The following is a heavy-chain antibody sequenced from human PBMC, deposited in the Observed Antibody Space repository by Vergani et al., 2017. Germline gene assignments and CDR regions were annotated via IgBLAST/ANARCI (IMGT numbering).Heavy chain of an antibody. CDR3: AREYSSTSGRAFDF. Sequence: EVHLLESGGGQVEAGGSLRLSCVASGFTFSNSAMSWVRQTSGKGLEWVSFVSTGTKSQSYAESVKGRFTISRDSAKNSLYLQMDSLRAEDTAVYYCAREYSSTSGRAFDFWGQGTKVTVSS. J-gene: IGHJ3*01. V-gene: IGHV3-48*01. CDR1: GFTFSNSA. D-gene: IGHD2-2*01. CDR2: VSTGTKSQ.